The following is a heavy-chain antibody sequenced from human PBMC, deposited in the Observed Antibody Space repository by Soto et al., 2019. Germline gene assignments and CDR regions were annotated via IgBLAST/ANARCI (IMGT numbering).Heavy chain of an antibody. Sequence: EVQLVESGGGLVKPGGSLRLSCAASGFIFTNAYMSWVRQTPEKGLEWVARIKSKSTGGTIDYAAPVKGRFTISRDDYENTVSLQMNRLKAEDTALYYCTTGDFWGQGILVTVSS. CDR1: GFIFTNAY. CDR2: IKSKSTGGTI. CDR3: TTGDF. J-gene: IGHJ4*02. V-gene: IGHV3-15*01.